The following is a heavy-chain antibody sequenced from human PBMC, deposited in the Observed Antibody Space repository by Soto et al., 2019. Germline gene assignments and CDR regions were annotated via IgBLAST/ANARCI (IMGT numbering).Heavy chain of an antibody. CDR2: ISTSGNT. J-gene: IGHJ5*02. Sequence: WTWIRQSAGKGLEWIGRISTSGNTNYNPSLNSRLTMSVDTSKNQVSLKLTSVTAADTDVYYCARGGGVPALGDPWGQGTLVTVSS. D-gene: IGHD3-16*01. V-gene: IGHV4-4*07. CDR3: ARGGGVPALGDP.